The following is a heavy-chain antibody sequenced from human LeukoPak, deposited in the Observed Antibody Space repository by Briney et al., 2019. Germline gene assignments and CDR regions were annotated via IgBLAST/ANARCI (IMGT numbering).Heavy chain of an antibody. D-gene: IGHD1-14*01. CDR3: AGLIRPGWFDP. Sequence: PSETLSLTCTVSGASISSSTDYWGWIRQPPGKGLEWIANIYYSGSTYYNPSLKSRVTISVDASKNQFSLKLSSVTAADTAVYYCAGLIRPGWFDPWGQGTLVTVSS. CDR2: IYYSGST. V-gene: IGHV4-39*01. J-gene: IGHJ5*02. CDR1: GASISSSTDY.